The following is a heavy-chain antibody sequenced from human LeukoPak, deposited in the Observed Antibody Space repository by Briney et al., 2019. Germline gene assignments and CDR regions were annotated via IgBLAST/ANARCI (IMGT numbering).Heavy chain of an antibody. CDR1: GGSFSGYY. CDR2: INHSGST. Sequence: SETLSLTCAVYGGSFSGYYWSWIRQPPGKGLEWIGEINHSGSTNYNPSLKSRVTISVDTSKNQFSLKLSSVTAADTAVYYCARRPVRGGFDPWGQGTLVTVSS. V-gene: IGHV4-34*01. J-gene: IGHJ5*02. D-gene: IGHD3-10*01. CDR3: ARRPVRGGFDP.